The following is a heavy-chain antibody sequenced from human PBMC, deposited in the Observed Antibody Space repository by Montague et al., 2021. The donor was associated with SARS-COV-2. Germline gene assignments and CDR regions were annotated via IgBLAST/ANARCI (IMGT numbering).Heavy chain of an antibody. CDR3: ASQRGGYNYDDYFNH. CDR1: TGSLSTYY. CDR2: IYFSGYT. V-gene: IGHV4-59*08. D-gene: IGHD5-18*01. J-gene: IGHJ4*02. Sequence: SETLSLTCTVSTGSLSTYYWCWIRQPPGQGLEWIGYIYFSGYTNYNPSLKRRITISVDTSKSQFSLSLSSVTAAATAFYSCASQRGGYNYDDYFNHWGQGTLVSVSS.